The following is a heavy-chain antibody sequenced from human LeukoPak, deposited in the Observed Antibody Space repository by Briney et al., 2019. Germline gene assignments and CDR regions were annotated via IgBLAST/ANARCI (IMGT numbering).Heavy chain of an antibody. CDR3: ARSPGIWNEYGRLEY. V-gene: IGHV4-31*03. J-gene: IGHJ4*02. Sequence: PSETLSLTCTVSGDSISSGGHYWNWLRQRPGKGLGWMGYIFYTGSTYYNPSLKSRVTISVDTSKNQFSLKLSSVTAADTAVYYCARSPGIWNEYGRLEYWGQGALVTVSS. D-gene: IGHD1-1*01. CDR2: IFYTGST. CDR1: GDSISSGGHY.